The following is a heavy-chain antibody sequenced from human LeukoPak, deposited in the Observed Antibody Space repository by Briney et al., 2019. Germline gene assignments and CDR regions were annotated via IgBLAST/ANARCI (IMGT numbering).Heavy chain of an antibody. Sequence: GGSLRLSCAASGYTLSSYWMIWVRQAPGKGLEWVANIKRDGSEISYVDSVKGRFTISRDNAKNSLYLQMNSLRAEDTAVYYCVRGNPFGGYWGQGTLVTVFS. V-gene: IGHV3-7*03. D-gene: IGHD2-15*01. J-gene: IGHJ4*02. CDR2: IKRDGSEI. CDR1: GYTLSSYW. CDR3: VRGNPFGGY.